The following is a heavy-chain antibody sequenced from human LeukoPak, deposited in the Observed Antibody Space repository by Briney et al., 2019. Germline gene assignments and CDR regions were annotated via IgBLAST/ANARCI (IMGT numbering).Heavy chain of an antibody. CDR1: GFSFVHYY. V-gene: IGHV1-46*01. CDR2: INPSGGGT. Sequence: ASVKVSCKAAGFSFVHYYMHWVRQAPGQGLEWMAIINPSGGGTTYAQKFQGRVTVTMDTSTRTVYMDLSSLRSDGTAVYYCARGDRLPGYSAPVGDYWGQGTLVTVSS. D-gene: IGHD3-9*01. J-gene: IGHJ4*02. CDR3: ARGDRLPGYSAPVGDY.